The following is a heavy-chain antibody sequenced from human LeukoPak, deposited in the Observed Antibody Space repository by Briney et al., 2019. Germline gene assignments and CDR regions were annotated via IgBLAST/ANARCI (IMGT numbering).Heavy chain of an antibody. V-gene: IGHV1-18*01. D-gene: IGHD3-9*01. CDR3: ARDPLSRVGIGPDYDILTGPPDY. J-gene: IGHJ4*02. CDR1: GYTFTSYG. Sequence: GASVKVSCKASGYTFTSYGISWVQQAPGQGLEWMGWISAYNGNTNYAQKLQGRVTMTTDTSTSTAYMELRSLRSDDTAVYYCARDPLSRVGIGPDYDILTGPPDYWGQGTLVTVSS. CDR2: ISAYNGNT.